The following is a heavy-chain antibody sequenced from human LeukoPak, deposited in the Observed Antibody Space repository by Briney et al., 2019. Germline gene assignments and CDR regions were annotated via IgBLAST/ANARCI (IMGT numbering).Heavy chain of an antibody. V-gene: IGHV5-51*01. Sequence: GESLKISCKGSGYSFTSYWIGWVRQMPGKGLEWMGIIYPGDSDTRYSPSFQGQQVTISVDKSISTAYLQWSSLKASDTAMYYCARLDKGFAEPVVDYWGQGTLVTVSS. J-gene: IGHJ4*02. CDR2: IYPGDSDT. D-gene: IGHD2-2*03. CDR1: GYSFTSYW. CDR3: ARLDKGFAEPVVDY.